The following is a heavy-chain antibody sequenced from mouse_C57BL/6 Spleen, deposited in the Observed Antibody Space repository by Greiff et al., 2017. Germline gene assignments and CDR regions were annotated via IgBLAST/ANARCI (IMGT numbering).Heavy chain of an antibody. CDR3: ARCSTTVVDAMDY. V-gene: IGHV1-80*01. CDR2: IYPGDGDT. J-gene: IGHJ4*01. CDR1: GYAFSSYW. Sequence: VQLQQSGAELVKPGASVKISCKASGYAFSSYWMNWVKQRPGKGLEWIGQIYPGDGDTNYNGKFKGKATLTADKSSSTAYMQLSSLTSEDSAVYFCARCSTTVVDAMDYWGQGTSVTVSS. D-gene: IGHD1-1*01.